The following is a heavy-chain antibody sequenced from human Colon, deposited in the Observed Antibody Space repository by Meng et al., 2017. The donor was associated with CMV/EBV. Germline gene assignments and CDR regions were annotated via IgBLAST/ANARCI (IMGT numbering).Heavy chain of an antibody. J-gene: IGHJ2*01. CDR1: GFTFSIHN. D-gene: IGHD3-3*01. CDR3: ARAACGGGIIEGWYFDL. Sequence: GESLKISCGTSGFTFSIHNMNWVRQAPGKGLEWVSSITSSGHYIYYADAVKGRFTISRDNDKKPLYQEMNSLRDDDTAVYYCARAACGGGIIEGWYFDLWGRGTLVTVSS. CDR2: ITSSGHYI. V-gene: IGHV3-21*01.